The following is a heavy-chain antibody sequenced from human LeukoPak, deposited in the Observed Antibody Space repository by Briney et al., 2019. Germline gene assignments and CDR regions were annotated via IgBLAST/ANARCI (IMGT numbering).Heavy chain of an antibody. J-gene: IGHJ4*02. Sequence: EASVKVSCKASGYTFTSYDINWVRQATGQGLEWMGWMNPNSGNTGYAQKFQGRVTITRNTSISTAYMELSSLRSEDTAVYYCARGIPLVQGSFDYWGQGPLVTVSS. D-gene: IGHD6-6*01. CDR1: GYTFTSYD. V-gene: IGHV1-8*03. CDR3: ARGIPLVQGSFDY. CDR2: MNPNSGNT.